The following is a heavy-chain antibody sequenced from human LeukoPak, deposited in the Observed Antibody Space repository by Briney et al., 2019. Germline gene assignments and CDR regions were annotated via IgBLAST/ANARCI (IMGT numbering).Heavy chain of an antibody. D-gene: IGHD3-22*01. CDR3: ASKQVYDSSGFDAFDI. CDR2: INPSGGST. CDR1: GYTFTSYY. V-gene: IGHV1-46*01. Sequence: ASVKVSCKASGYTFTSYYMHWVRPAPGQGLEWMGIINPSGGSTSYAQKFQGRVTMTRDTSTSTVYMELSSLRSEDTAVYYCASKQVYDSSGFDAFDIWGQGTMVTVSS. J-gene: IGHJ3*02.